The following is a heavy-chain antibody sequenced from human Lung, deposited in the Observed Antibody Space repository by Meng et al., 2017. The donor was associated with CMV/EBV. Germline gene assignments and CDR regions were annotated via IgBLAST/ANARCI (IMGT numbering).Heavy chain of an antibody. CDR1: GGSFSEYF. D-gene: IGHD1-20*01. CDR3: ATRTRLTGVYLED. CDR2: IGHGGST. V-gene: IGHV4-34*01. Sequence: SQTLSLTCAVYGGSFSEYFWNWIRQSPGKGLEWIGDIGHGGSTYYNPSLKSRVTISVDTSKNQFSLKLSSVTAADTAVYYCATRTRLTGVYLEDWGHGTLVTVSS. J-gene: IGHJ1*01.